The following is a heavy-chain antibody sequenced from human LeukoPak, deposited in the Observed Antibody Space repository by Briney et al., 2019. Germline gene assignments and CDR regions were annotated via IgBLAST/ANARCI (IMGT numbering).Heavy chain of an antibody. CDR3: ARDRTHYDFWSGSTYWDYFDY. D-gene: IGHD3-3*01. V-gene: IGHV3-30*03. CDR2: ISYDGSNK. CDR1: GFTFNSYG. Sequence: GGSLRLSCAASGFTFNSYGMHWVRQAPGKGLEWVAVISYDGSNKYYADSVKGRFTISRDNSKNTLYLQMNSLRAEDTAVYYCARDRTHYDFWSGSTYWDYFDYWGQGTLVTVSS. J-gene: IGHJ4*02.